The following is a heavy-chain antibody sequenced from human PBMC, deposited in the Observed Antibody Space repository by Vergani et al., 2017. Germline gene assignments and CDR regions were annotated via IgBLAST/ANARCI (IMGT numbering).Heavy chain of an antibody. CDR1: GYTFTSYY. J-gene: IGHJ4*02. CDR3: ARGPPTGTSGSYPLVGDY. V-gene: IGHV1-46*01. D-gene: IGHD3-10*01. CDR2: INPSGGST. Sequence: QVQLVQSGAEVKKPGASVKVSCKASGYTFTSYYMHWVRQAPGQGLEWMGIINPSGGSTSYAQKFQGRVTMTRDTSTSTVYMELSSLRSEDTAVYYCARGPPTGTSGSYPLVGDYWGQGTLVTVSS.